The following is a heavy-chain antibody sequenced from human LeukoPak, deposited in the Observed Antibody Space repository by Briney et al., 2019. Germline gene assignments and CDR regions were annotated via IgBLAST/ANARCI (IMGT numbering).Heavy chain of an antibody. V-gene: IGHV1-8*01. D-gene: IGHD1-26*01. CDR2: MNPNSGNT. CDR3: ARGDRQAGGSYGN. J-gene: IGHJ4*02. Sequence: GASVKVSCKASGYTFTSYDINWVRQATGQGLEWMGWMNPNSGNTGYAQKFQGRVTMTRNTSISTAYMELSSLRSEDTAMYYCARGDRQAGGSYGNWGQGTLVTVSS. CDR1: GYTFTSYD.